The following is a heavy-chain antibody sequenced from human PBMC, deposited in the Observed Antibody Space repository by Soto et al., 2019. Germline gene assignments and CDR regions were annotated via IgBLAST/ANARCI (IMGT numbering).Heavy chain of an antibody. CDR1: GFTFSSYS. D-gene: IGHD5-18*01. J-gene: IGHJ6*02. V-gene: IGHV3-48*02. CDR2: ISGSSSTI. Sequence: VQLVESGGGLVQPGGSLRLSCAASGFTFSSYSMNWVRQAPGKGLEWVSYISGSSSTIYYADSVKGRFTISRDNAKNSLYLQMNSLRDEDTAVYYCASLLGGYSYGPRYYYYGMDVWGQGTTVTVSS. CDR3: ASLLGGYSYGPRYYYYGMDV.